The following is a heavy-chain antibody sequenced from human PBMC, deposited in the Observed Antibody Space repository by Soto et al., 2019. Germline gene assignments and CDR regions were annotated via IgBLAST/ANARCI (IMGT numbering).Heavy chain of an antibody. V-gene: IGHV4-39*01. CDR1: GGSISSSSYY. D-gene: IGHD5-18*01. Sequence: SETLSLTCTVSGGSISSSSYYWGWIRQPPGKGLEWIGSIYYSGSTYYNPSLKSRVTISVDTSKNQFSLKLSSVTAADTAVYYCARRARMGASGYRTLYYFDYWGQGTLVTVSS. J-gene: IGHJ4*02. CDR3: ARRARMGASGYRTLYYFDY. CDR2: IYYSGST.